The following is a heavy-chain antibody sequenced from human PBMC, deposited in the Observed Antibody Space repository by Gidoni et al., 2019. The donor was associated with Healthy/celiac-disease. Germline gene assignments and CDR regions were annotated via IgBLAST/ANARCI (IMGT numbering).Heavy chain of an antibody. D-gene: IGHD6-19*01. V-gene: IGHV3-21*01. CDR2: ISSSSSYI. J-gene: IGHJ6*02. CDR1: GFTFSSYS. Sequence: EVQLVESGGGLVKPGGSLRLSCAASGFTFSSYSMNWVRQAPGKGLEWVSSISSSSSYIYYADSVKGRFTISRDNAKNSLYLQMNSLRAEDTAVYYCAPLELSAGYSSGWSYGMDVWGQGTTVTVSS. CDR3: APLELSAGYSSGWSYGMDV.